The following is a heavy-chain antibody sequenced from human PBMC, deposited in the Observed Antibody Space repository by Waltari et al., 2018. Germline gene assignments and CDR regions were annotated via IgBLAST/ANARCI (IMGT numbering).Heavy chain of an antibody. Sequence: EVQLVESGGGLVQPGGSLRLSCTASGSLFSAYWMHWVRQVPGEGLVCVSRINGDGSGTTYADSVKGRFTITRDNARNTLYLEINSVRTEDTGVYYCAREENYYYAMDVWGQGTAVTVSS. CDR2: INGDGSGT. CDR1: GSLFSAYW. CDR3: AREENYYYAMDV. V-gene: IGHV3-74*01. J-gene: IGHJ6*02.